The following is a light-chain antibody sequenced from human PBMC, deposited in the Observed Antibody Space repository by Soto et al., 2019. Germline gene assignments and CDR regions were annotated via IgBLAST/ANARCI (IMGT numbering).Light chain of an antibody. J-gene: IGKJ2*01. V-gene: IGKV1-39*01. Sequence: DIQMTQSPSSLSASVGGRVTITCRASQNINNYLNWYKQKSGTAPKVLIYAASSLQSGVSSRFSGSSSGTEFTLTISDLQPEDFVTYYCQQNYISPYTFGQGTKLEI. CDR2: AAS. CDR1: QNINNY. CDR3: QQNYISPYT.